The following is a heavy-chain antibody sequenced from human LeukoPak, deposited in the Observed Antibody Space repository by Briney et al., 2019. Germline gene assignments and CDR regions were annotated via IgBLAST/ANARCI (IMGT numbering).Heavy chain of an antibody. CDR2: ITSSSSTI. CDR1: GFTFSSYS. D-gene: IGHD3-10*01. Sequence: GGSLRLSCAASGFTFSSYSMNWVRQAPGKGLEWVSYITSSSSTIYYADSVKGRFTISRDNAKNSLYLQMNSLRAEDTAVYYCASMVRGEEYNWFDPWGQRTLVTVSS. J-gene: IGHJ5*02. V-gene: IGHV3-48*01. CDR3: ASMVRGEEYNWFDP.